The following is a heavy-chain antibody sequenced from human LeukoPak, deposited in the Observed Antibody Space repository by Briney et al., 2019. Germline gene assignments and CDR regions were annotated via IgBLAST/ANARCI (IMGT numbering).Heavy chain of an antibody. CDR2: ISNSGGTT. J-gene: IGHJ4*02. CDR3: VKGGSGGFGCGGSCYGFWDY. V-gene: IGHV3-23*01. Sequence: GGSLRLSCAASGFTFSSYVMTWVRQAPGKGLEWVSGISNSGGTTYYADSVKGRFTVSRDNPTNTLYLQMNTLRAEDTATYYCVKGGSGGFGCGGSCYGFWDYWGQGTLVIVSS. CDR1: GFTFSSYV. D-gene: IGHD2-15*01.